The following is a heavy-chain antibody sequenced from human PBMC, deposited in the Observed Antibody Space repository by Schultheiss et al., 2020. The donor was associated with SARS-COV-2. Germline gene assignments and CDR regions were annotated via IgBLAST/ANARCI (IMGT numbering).Heavy chain of an antibody. V-gene: IGHV4-4*07. CDR1: GGSISSYY. Sequence: SETLSLTCTVSGGSISSYYWSWVRQPAGKGLEWIGRIYTLGTTNYNPSLKSRVTMSVDTSKSQISLRLSSVTAADTAVYYCARDPYSSSSFYFDPWGQGTLVTVSS. D-gene: IGHD6-6*01. J-gene: IGHJ5*02. CDR2: IYTLGTT. CDR3: ARDPYSSSSFYFDP.